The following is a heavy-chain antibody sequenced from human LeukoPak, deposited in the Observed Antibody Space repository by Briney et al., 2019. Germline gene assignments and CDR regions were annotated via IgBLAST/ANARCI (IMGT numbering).Heavy chain of an antibody. Sequence: PSETLSLTCTVSGGSISMSSDFWGRIRQPPGRGLEWIGNIYFTGSTSYNSSLESRLTISVDTSKNQFSLRLTSVTAADTAVYYCARAQLWFGELLVDYWGQGALVSVSS. D-gene: IGHD3-10*01. V-gene: IGHV4-39*07. J-gene: IGHJ4*02. CDR3: ARAQLWFGELLVDY. CDR2: IYFTGST. CDR1: GGSISMSSDF.